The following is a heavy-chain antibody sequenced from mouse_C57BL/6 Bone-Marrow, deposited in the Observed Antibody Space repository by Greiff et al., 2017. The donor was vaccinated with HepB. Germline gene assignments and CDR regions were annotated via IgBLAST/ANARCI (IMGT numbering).Heavy chain of an antibody. CDR1: GYSFTDYN. Sequence: VHVKQSGPELVKPGASVKISCKAPGYSFTDYNMNWVKQSNGKSLEWIGVINPNYGTTSYNQKFKGKATLTVDQSSSTAYMQLNSLTSEDSAVYYCARETGTGDFDYWGQGTTLTVSS. D-gene: IGHD4-1*01. J-gene: IGHJ2*01. V-gene: IGHV1-39*01. CDR3: ARETGTGDFDY. CDR2: INPNYGTT.